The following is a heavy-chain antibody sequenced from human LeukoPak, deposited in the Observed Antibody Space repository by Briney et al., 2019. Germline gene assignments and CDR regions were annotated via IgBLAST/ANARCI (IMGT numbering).Heavy chain of an antibody. J-gene: IGHJ6*03. CDR2: INHSGST. Sequence: PSETLSLTCAVYGGSFSGYYWSWIRQPPGKGLEWIGEINHSGSTNYNPSLKSRVTISVDTSKNQFSLKLSSVTAADTAVYYCARDQVADVWGSYRSGMDVWGKGTTVTVSS. D-gene: IGHD3-16*02. V-gene: IGHV4-34*01. CDR1: GGSFSGYY. CDR3: ARDQVADVWGSYRSGMDV.